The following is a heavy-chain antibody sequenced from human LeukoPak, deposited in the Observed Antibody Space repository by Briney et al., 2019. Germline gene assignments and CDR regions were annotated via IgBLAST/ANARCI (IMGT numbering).Heavy chain of an antibody. CDR1: GFTFSNYE. J-gene: IGHJ4*02. Sequence: GGSLRLSCAASGFTFSNYEMNWVRQAPGKGLEWLSYISGNGNTIYYADSVKGRFTISRDNSKNTLYLQMNSLRAEDTAVYFCATTPQMIVVDGYYFDYWGQGTLVTVSS. CDR2: ISGNGNTI. D-gene: IGHD3-22*01. CDR3: ATTPQMIVVDGYYFDY. V-gene: IGHV3-48*03.